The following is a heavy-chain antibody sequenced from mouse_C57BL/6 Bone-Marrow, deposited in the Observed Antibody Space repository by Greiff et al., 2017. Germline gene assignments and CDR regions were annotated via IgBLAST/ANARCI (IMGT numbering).Heavy chain of an antibody. D-gene: IGHD1-1*01. V-gene: IGHV5-6*01. J-gene: IGHJ3*01. CDR2: ISSGGSYT. CDR3: ARHVGGSSQAWFAY. CDR1: GFTFSSYG. Sequence: EVKLVESGGDLVKPGGSLKLSCAASGFTFSSYGMSWVRQTPDKRLEWVATISSGGSYTYYPDSVKGRFNISRDNAKNTLYLQMSSLKSEDTAMYYCARHVGGSSQAWFAYWGQGTLVTVSA.